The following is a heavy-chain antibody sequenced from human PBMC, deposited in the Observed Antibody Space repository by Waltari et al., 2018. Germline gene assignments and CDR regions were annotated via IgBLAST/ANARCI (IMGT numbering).Heavy chain of an antibody. V-gene: IGHV1-18*01. D-gene: IGHD2-2*01. Sequence: QVQLMQSGPEVKKPGASVKVSCKASGYTFTSYGIGWVRQAPGQGLEWMGWISGKNGNTNYAKKFEGRITMTTDTSTSTAYMELRSLRVDDTAVYYCARIPATYCSTRLGGTNCYLRFDPWGQGTLVTVSS. CDR3: ARIPATYCSTRLGGTNCYLRFDP. CDR1: GYTFTSYG. CDR2: ISGKNGNT. J-gene: IGHJ5*02.